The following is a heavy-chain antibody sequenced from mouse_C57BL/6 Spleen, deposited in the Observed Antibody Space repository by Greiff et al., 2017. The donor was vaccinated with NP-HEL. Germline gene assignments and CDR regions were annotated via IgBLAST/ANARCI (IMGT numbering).Heavy chain of an antibody. J-gene: IGHJ1*03. D-gene: IGHD1-1*01. CDR1: GYTFTSYW. CDR2: INPSNGGT. V-gene: IGHV1-53*01. CDR3: ARGGRSYGYFDV. Sequence: VQLQQSGTELVKPGASVKLSCKASGYTFTSYWMHWVKQRPGQGLEWIGNINPSNGGTNYNEKFKSKATLTVDKSSSTAYMQLSSLTSEDSAVYYCARGGRSYGYFDVWGTGTTVTVSS.